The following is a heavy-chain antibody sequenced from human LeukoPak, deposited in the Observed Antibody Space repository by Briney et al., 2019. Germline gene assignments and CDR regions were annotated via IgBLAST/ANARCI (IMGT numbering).Heavy chain of an antibody. D-gene: IGHD2-21*01. CDR3: ARHIVALRRVDY. V-gene: IGHV3-30*02. J-gene: IGHJ4*02. CDR2: IRYDGSNK. CDR1: GFTFSSYG. Sequence: GGSLRLSCAASGFTFSSYGMHWVRQAPGKGLEWVAFIRYDGSNKYYADSVKGRFTISRDNSKNTLYLQMNSLRAEDTAVYYCARHIVALRRVDYWGQGTPVTVSS.